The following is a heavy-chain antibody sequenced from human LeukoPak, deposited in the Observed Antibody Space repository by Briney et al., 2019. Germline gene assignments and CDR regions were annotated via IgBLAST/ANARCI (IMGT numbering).Heavy chain of an antibody. D-gene: IGHD1-14*01. CDR2: LYSDGNT. J-gene: IGHJ4*02. CDR3: ARGVEPLAANALAY. V-gene: IGHV3-53*01. CDR1: GFTVITNY. Sequence: GGSLRLSCAASGFTVITNYMTWVRQAPGKGLEWVSVLYSDGNTKYADSVQGRFTISRDNSKNTLYLEMNSLSPDDTAVYYCARGVEPLAANALAYWGQGTLVTVSS.